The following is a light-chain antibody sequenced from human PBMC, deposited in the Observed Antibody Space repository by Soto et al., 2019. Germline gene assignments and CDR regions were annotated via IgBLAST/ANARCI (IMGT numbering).Light chain of an antibody. Sequence: EIVLTQSPGTLSLSPGERATLSCRASQSVSSNYLAWYQQKPGQAPRLLIYGASSRATGIPDRFSGSGSGTDFTLTISRLEPEDFAVYYCQQCGSPPRYTFGQGTKLEIK. CDR1: QSVSSNY. V-gene: IGKV3-20*01. CDR3: QQCGSPPRYT. CDR2: GAS. J-gene: IGKJ2*01.